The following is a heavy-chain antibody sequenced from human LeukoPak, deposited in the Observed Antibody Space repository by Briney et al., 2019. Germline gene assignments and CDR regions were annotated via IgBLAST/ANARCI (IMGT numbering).Heavy chain of an antibody. V-gene: IGHV4-59*12. Sequence: SETLSLTCTVSGGSISSYYWSWIRQPPGKGLEWIGYIYYSGSTNYNPSLKSRVTISVDTSKNQFSLKLSSVTAADTAVYYCARDHSTAGGMDVWGQGTTVTVSS. D-gene: IGHD2-15*01. CDR3: ARDHSTAGGMDV. CDR2: IYYSGST. J-gene: IGHJ6*02. CDR1: GGSISSYY.